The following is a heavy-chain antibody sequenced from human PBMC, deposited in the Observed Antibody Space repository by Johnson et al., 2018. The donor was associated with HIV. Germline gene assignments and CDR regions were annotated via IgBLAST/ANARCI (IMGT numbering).Heavy chain of an antibody. D-gene: IGHD1-1*01. V-gene: IGHV3-30*02. CDR2: IRYDGVGT. CDR1: EFSFSSYG. Sequence: QVQLVESGGGVVQPGGSLRLSCAAPEFSFSSYGMHWVRQTPGKGLEWVAFIRYDGVGTHYADSVKGRFTISRDDSTNTLYLLMNSLRPEDTAVYFCAREGNWNPTYGFDVWGQGTIATVSS. J-gene: IGHJ3*01. CDR3: AREGNWNPTYGFDV.